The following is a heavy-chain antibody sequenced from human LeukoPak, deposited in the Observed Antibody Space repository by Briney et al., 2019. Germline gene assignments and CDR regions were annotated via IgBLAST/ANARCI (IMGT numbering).Heavy chain of an antibody. V-gene: IGHV3-48*04. J-gene: IGHJ4*02. Sequence: PGGSLRLSCAASGFTFTNYVMSWVRQAPGKGLEWVSYISSSSNSIYYADSVKGRFTISRENAKNSLYLQMNSLRAEDTAVYYCARDRGYESNYFDYWGQGTLVTVSS. D-gene: IGHD5-12*01. CDR1: GFTFTNYV. CDR2: ISSSSNSI. CDR3: ARDRGYESNYFDY.